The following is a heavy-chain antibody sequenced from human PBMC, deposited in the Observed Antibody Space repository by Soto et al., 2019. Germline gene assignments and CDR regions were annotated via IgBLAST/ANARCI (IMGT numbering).Heavy chain of an antibody. Sequence: GESLKISCKGSGYSFTSYWIGWVRQMPGKGLEWMGIIYPGDSDTRYSPSFRGQVTISADKSISTAYLQWSSLKASDTAMYYCARGLAMNYYDSSGYFQGYYGMDVWGQGTTVTVSS. CDR1: GYSFTSYW. J-gene: IGHJ6*02. V-gene: IGHV5-51*01. D-gene: IGHD3-22*01. CDR2: IYPGDSDT. CDR3: ARGLAMNYYDSSGYFQGYYGMDV.